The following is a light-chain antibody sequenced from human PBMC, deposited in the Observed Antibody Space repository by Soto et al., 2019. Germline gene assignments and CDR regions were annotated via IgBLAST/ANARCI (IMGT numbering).Light chain of an antibody. V-gene: IGKV3-20*01. CDR1: QSINNRY. J-gene: IGKJ5*01. CDR3: QHLDSYST. Sequence: EIVLTQSPGTLSLSPGERATLSCRASQSINNRYLAWYQQKPGQAPRLLIYAASSRATGIPDRFSGSGSGTDFTLTISRLEPEDFAVYYCQHLDSYSTFGQGTRLEIK. CDR2: AAS.